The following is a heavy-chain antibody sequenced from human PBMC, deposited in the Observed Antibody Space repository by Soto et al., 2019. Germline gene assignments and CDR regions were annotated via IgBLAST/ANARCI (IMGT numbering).Heavy chain of an antibody. J-gene: IGHJ4*02. Sequence: QVQLMESGGGVVQPGKSLRLSCEGSGFTFNRHGMRWVRQPPGKGLEWLAVVSFDGSDIYYADSVKGRFTISRDNSEKTVYLHMNSLRPEDTATYFCAKMTRGYTYGLDYWGQGTLVTVSS. CDR2: VSFDGSDI. CDR1: GFTFNRHG. D-gene: IGHD5-18*01. V-gene: IGHV3-30*18. CDR3: AKMTRGYTYGLDY.